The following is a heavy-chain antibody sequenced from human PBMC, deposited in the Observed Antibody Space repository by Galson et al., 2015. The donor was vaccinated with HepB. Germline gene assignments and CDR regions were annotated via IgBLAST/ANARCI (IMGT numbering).Heavy chain of an antibody. CDR3: ARQYDTSGYYAY. CDR1: GGTFSSHT. Sequence: SVKVSCKASGGTFSSHTISWVRQAPGQGLEWMGGIIPMFGSGNYAQKFQGRVTITADESKSTTYMELRSLRSEDTAVYYCARQYDTSGYYAYWGQGTLVTASS. J-gene: IGHJ4*02. V-gene: IGHV1-69*13. CDR2: IIPMFGSG. D-gene: IGHD3-22*01.